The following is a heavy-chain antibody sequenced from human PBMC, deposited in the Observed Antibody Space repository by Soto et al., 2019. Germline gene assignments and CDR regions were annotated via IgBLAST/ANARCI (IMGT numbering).Heavy chain of an antibody. V-gene: IGHV4-59*08. J-gene: IGHJ6*02. CDR3: ARHPYYYYGMDV. Sequence: QVQLQESGPGLVKPSETLSLTCTVSGGSISSYYWSWIRQPPGKGLEWIGYIYYSGSTNYNPSLKSRVTISVDKSKNQFSLKLSSVTAADTAVYYCARHPYYYYGMDVWGQGTTVTVSS. CDR1: GGSISSYY. CDR2: IYYSGST.